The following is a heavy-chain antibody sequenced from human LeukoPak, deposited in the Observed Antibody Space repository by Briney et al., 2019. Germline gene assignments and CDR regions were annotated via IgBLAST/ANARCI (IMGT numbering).Heavy chain of an antibody. CDR2: IYYSGST. Sequence: SETLSLTCTVTGGSIRNYFGSWFRQPPGKGLEWIGYIYYSGSTNYNPSLNSRVTISVDTSKNQFSLKLNSMTAADTAMYYCARVKIPVGYSYGSFDYWGQGILVTVSS. J-gene: IGHJ4*02. CDR1: GGSIRNYF. D-gene: IGHD5-18*01. V-gene: IGHV4-59*01. CDR3: ARVKIPVGYSYGSFDY.